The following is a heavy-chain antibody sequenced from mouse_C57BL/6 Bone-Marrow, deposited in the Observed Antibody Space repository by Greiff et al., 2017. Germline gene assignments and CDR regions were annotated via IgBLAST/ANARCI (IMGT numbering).Heavy chain of an antibody. Sequence: VKLVESGAELVKPGASVKISCKASGSAFSSYWMNWVKQRPGKGLEWIGQIYPGDGDTNYNGKFKGKATLTADKSSSTAYMQLSSLTSEDSAVYFCAREGYGLAAWFAYWGQGTLVTVSA. CDR3: AREGYGLAAWFAY. V-gene: IGHV1-80*01. CDR1: GSAFSSYW. J-gene: IGHJ3*01. D-gene: IGHD2-14*01. CDR2: IYPGDGDT.